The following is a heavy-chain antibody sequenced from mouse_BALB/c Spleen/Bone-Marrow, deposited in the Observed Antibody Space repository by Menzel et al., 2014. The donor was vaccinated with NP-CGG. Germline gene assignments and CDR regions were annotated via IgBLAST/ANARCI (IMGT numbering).Heavy chain of an antibody. CDR3: ARLSYYGNLFV. CDR2: INPDSSTI. CDR1: GFDFSSYW. Sequence: EVQRVESGGGLVHPGGSLKLSCAASGFDFSSYWMSWVRRAPGKGLEWIGEINPDSSTINYTPSLKDKFIISRDNAKNTLYLQMSKVRSEDTALYYCARLSYYGNLFVWGAGTTVTVSS. J-gene: IGHJ1*01. V-gene: IGHV4-1*02. D-gene: IGHD1-1*01.